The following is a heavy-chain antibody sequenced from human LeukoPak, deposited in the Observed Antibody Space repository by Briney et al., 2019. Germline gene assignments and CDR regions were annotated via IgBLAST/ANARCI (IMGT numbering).Heavy chain of an antibody. CDR1: GYTFTSYG. Sequence: ASVKVSCKASGYTFTSYGISRVRQAPGQGLEWMGWISAYNGNTNYAQKLQGRVTMTTDTSTSTAYMELRSLRSDDTAVYYCARDRVEQGGWYGDAFDIWGQGTMVTVSS. J-gene: IGHJ3*02. D-gene: IGHD6-19*01. V-gene: IGHV1-18*01. CDR2: ISAYNGNT. CDR3: ARDRVEQGGWYGDAFDI.